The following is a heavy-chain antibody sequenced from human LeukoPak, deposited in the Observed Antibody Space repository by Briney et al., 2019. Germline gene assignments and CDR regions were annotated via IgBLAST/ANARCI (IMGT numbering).Heavy chain of an antibody. V-gene: IGHV1-2*02. CDR3: ARGSRTISSSCYYYYMDV. D-gene: IGHD6-13*01. J-gene: IGHJ6*03. CDR1: GYTFTGYY. Sequence: ASVKVSCKASGYTFTGYYMHWVRQAPGQGLEWMGWINPNSGGTNYAQKLQGRVTMTRDTSISTAYMELSRLRSDDTAVYYCARGSRTISSSCYYYYMDVWGKGTTVTVSS. CDR2: INPNSGGT.